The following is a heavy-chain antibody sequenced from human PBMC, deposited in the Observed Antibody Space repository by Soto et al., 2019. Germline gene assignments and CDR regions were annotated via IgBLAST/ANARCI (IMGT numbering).Heavy chain of an antibody. D-gene: IGHD3-22*01. Sequence: SETLSLTCTVSGGSISSYYWSWIRQPPGKGLEWIGYIYYSGSTNYNPSLKSRVTISVDTSKNQFSLRLSSVTAADTAVYYCALFNFGYYDSSGYHPFDYWGQGTLVTVSS. J-gene: IGHJ4*02. CDR3: ALFNFGYYDSSGYHPFDY. V-gene: IGHV4-59*01. CDR1: GGSISSYY. CDR2: IYYSGST.